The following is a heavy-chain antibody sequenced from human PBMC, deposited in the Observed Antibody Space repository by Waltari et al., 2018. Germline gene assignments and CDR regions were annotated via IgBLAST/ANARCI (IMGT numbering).Heavy chain of an antibody. CDR1: GYSIEGGHY. J-gene: IGHJ5*01. CDR3: ARGRGEWSSYNYSWFDS. D-gene: IGHD1-20*01. V-gene: IGHV4-38-2*02. Sequence: QVHLQESGPGLGKPSETLCLTCNVSGYSIEGGHYWGWSRQSPGKGREWSGSIYRYGDTVHNPALKSPLTRAVDTSKSRFSLKVLSVTAADTALDYWARGRGEWSSYNYSWFDSWSQGTLVTFSP. CDR2: IYRYGDT.